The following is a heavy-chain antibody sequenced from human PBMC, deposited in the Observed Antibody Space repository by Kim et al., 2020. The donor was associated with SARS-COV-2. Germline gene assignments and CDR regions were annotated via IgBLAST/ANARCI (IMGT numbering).Heavy chain of an antibody. CDR2: INPNSGGT. Sequence: ASVKVSCKASGYTFTGYYMHWVRQAPGQGLEWMGWINPNSGGTNYAQKFQGRVTMTRDTSISTAYMELSRLRSDDTAVYYCARDRGFEVQLERRLYYYGMDVWGQGTTVTVSS. V-gene: IGHV1-2*02. D-gene: IGHD1-1*01. CDR1: GYTFTGYY. CDR3: ARDRGFEVQLERRLYYYGMDV. J-gene: IGHJ6*02.